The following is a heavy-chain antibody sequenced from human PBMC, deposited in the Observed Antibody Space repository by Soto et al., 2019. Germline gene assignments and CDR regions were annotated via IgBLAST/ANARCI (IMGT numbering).Heavy chain of an antibody. D-gene: IGHD3-22*01. J-gene: IGHJ4*02. Sequence: GGSLRLSCAASGFTFSSYGMHWVRQAPGKGLEWVAVIWYDGSNKYYADSVKGRFTISRDNSKNTLYLQMNSLRAEDTAVYYCAKDYYDSSGYYPDYWGQGTLVTVSS. CDR2: IWYDGSNK. CDR3: AKDYYDSSGYYPDY. V-gene: IGHV3-30*02. CDR1: GFTFSSYG.